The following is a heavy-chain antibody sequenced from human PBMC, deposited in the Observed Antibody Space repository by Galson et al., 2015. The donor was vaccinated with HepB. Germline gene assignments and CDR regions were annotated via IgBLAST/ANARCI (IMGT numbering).Heavy chain of an antibody. D-gene: IGHD2-2*01. CDR2: IWYDGTNK. Sequence: SLRLSCAASGFTIITYGMHWVRQAPGKGLEWVAIIWYDGTNKYYAESVKGRFTISRDDSKNTMYLHMDSLRVDDTAVYYCAREGRPMPYYFDYWGQGTLVTVSS. CDR3: AREGRPMPYYFDY. J-gene: IGHJ4*02. CDR1: GFTIITYG. V-gene: IGHV3-33*01.